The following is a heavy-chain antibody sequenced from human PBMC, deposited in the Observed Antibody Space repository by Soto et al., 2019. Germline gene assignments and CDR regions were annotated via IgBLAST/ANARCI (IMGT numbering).Heavy chain of an antibody. CDR2: NSGSGRNS. D-gene: IGHD1-26*01. Sequence: GGSLRLSCAASGLSLSYYAMIWVRQAPGKGPEWVSTNSGSGRNSYYADSVKGRFTISRDNSNNMLYLQMNSLRAGDTAVYYCASRGGGASFDNWGQGTLVTVSS. CDR1: GLSLSYYA. J-gene: IGHJ4*02. CDR3: ASRGGGASFDN. V-gene: IGHV3-23*01.